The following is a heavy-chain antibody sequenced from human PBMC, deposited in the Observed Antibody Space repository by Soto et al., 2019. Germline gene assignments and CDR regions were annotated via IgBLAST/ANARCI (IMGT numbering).Heavy chain of an antibody. CDR1: GFTFDDYA. CDR3: AKDNAYNWNDGAFDI. V-gene: IGHV3-9*01. D-gene: IGHD1-1*01. CDR2: ISWNSGSI. J-gene: IGHJ3*02. Sequence: GGSLRLSCAASGFTFDDYAMHWVRQAPGKGLEWVSGISWNSGSIGYADSVKGRFTISRDNAKNSLYLQMNSLRAEDTALYYCAKDNAYNWNDGAFDIWGQGTMVTVSS.